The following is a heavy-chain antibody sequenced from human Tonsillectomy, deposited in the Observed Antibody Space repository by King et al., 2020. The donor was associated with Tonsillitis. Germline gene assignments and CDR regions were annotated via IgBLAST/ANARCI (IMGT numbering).Heavy chain of an antibody. CDR3: ARMRSVDKWNDLSGWLFLDY. V-gene: IGHV2-26*01. J-gene: IGHJ4*02. CDR1: GFSVSNSRMG. Sequence: LTLKESAPVLVKPTETLTLTCSVSGFSVSNSRMGVSWVRQPPGKALEWLAHILSNDKKSYNTSLKSRLTISKDTSKSQVVLTMTSMDPVDTATYYCARMRSVDKWNDLSGWLFLDYWGQGALVTVSS. CDR2: ILSNDKK. D-gene: IGHD1-1*01.